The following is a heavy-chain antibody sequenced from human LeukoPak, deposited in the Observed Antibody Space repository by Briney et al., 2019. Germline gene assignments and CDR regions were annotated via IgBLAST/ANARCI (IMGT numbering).Heavy chain of an antibody. D-gene: IGHD3-22*01. CDR3: ARDPSAGYDSSGYYNYFDY. CDR1: GFTFSSYG. CDR2: IWYDGSNK. V-gene: IGHV3-33*01. J-gene: IGHJ4*02. Sequence: GGSLRLSCAASGFTFSSYGMHWVRQAPGKGLEWVAVIWYDGSNKYYADSVKGRFTISRDNSKNTLYLQMNSLRAEDTAVYYCARDPSAGYDSSGYYNYFDYWGQGSLVTVSS.